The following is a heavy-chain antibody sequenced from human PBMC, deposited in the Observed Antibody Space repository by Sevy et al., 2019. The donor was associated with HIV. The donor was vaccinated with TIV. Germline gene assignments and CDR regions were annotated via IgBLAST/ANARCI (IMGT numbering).Heavy chain of an antibody. CDR3: ARDSAGIEELGYYYYYGMDV. CDR1: GFTFSDYY. V-gene: IGHV3-11*01. CDR2: ISSSGSTI. D-gene: IGHD3-10*01. Sequence: GGSLRLSCAASGFTFSDYYMSWIRQAPGKGLEWVSYISSSGSTIYYADSVKGRFTISRDNAKNSLYLQMNSLRAEDTAVYYCARDSAGIEELGYYYYYGMDVWGQGTTVTVSS. J-gene: IGHJ6*02.